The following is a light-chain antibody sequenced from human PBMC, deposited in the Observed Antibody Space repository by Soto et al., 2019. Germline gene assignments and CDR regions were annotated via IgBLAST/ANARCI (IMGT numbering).Light chain of an antibody. CDR3: CSYAGRTTFHV. J-gene: IGLJ1*01. Sequence: QSVLTQPASVSGSPGQSITISCTGSSSDVGGYDLVSWYQQHPGKAPQFLIYEVSKRPPGISARFSGSKSGNTASLTISGLQAEDEADYYCCSYAGRTTFHVFGTGTKVTVL. CDR1: SSDVGGYDL. CDR2: EVS. V-gene: IGLV2-23*02.